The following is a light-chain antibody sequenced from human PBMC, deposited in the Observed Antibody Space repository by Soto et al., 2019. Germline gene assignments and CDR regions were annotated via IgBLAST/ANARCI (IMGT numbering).Light chain of an antibody. CDR1: KLGDKY. Sequence: SYELTQPPSVSVSPGQTASITCSGDKLGDKYACWYQQKPGQSPVLVIYXXSKRPSGIPXRFXXXXSGNTATLTISGTQAMDEADYYCQAWDSSTVVFGGGTKLTVL. J-gene: IGLJ2*01. CDR2: XXS. V-gene: IGLV3-1*01. CDR3: QAWDSSTVV.